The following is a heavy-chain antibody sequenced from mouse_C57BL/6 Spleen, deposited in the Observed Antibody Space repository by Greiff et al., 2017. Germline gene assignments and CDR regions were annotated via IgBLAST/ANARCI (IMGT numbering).Heavy chain of an antibody. CDR2: IYPRSGNT. Sequence: VQLQQSGAELARPGASVKLSCKASGYTFTSYGISWVKQRTGQGLEWIGEIYPRSGNTYYTEKFKGKATLTADKSSSTAYMELRSLTSEDSAVYFCARSYSNSYARDDWGQGTSVTVSS. J-gene: IGHJ4*01. D-gene: IGHD2-5*01. V-gene: IGHV1-81*01. CDR3: ARSYSNSYARDD. CDR1: GYTFTSYG.